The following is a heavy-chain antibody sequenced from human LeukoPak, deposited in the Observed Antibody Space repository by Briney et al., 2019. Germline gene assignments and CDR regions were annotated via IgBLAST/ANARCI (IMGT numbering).Heavy chain of an antibody. CDR1: GGSLSGYY. V-gene: IGHV4-34*01. CDR3: ARGRTLIRFLEWLYKNWFDP. Sequence: SETLSLTCAVYGGSLSGYYWSWIGQPPGKGLESVGEINHSGSTNYNPSLKSRVTISVDTSKTQFSLKLSSVTVADTAVYYCARGRTLIRFLEWLYKNWFDPWGQGTLVTVSS. D-gene: IGHD3-3*01. CDR2: INHSGST. J-gene: IGHJ5*02.